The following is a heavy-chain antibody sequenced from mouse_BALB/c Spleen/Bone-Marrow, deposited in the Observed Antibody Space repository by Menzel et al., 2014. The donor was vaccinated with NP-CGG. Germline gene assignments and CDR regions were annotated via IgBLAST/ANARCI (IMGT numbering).Heavy chain of an antibody. Sequence: VQLQQSGAELVKPGASVKLSCTASGFNIKDTYMHWVKQRPEQGLEWIGGIDPANGNTKYDPKFQGKATITADTSSNTAYLQLSSLTSEDTAVYYCALLLRYYAMDYWGQGTSVTVSS. CDR2: IDPANGNT. CDR1: GFNIKDTY. J-gene: IGHJ4*01. CDR3: ALLLRYYAMDY. D-gene: IGHD1-1*01. V-gene: IGHV14-3*02.